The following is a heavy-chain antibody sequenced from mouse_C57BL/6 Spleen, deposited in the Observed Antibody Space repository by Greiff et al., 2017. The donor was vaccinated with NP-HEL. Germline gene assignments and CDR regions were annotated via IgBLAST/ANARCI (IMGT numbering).Heavy chain of an antibody. CDR3: TRSTYYSNYLFAY. CDR2: IDPETGGT. D-gene: IGHD2-5*01. Sequence: VQLVESGAELVRPGASVTLSCKASGYTFTDYEMHWVKQTPVHGLEWIGAIDPETGGTAYNQKFKGKAILTADKSSSTAYMELRSLTSEDSAVYYCTRSTYYSNYLFAYWGQGTLVTVSA. V-gene: IGHV1-15*01. J-gene: IGHJ3*01. CDR1: GYTFTDYE.